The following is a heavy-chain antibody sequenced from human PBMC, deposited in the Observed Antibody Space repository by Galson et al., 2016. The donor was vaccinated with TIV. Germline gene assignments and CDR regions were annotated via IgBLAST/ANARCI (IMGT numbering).Heavy chain of an antibody. D-gene: IGHD1-1*01. CDR2: LTGSGAVT. CDR3: AQDDQGCVDIAGTDN. V-gene: IGHV3-23*01. Sequence: SLRLSCAASGFSFSVYAMSWVRQAPGKGLEWVSSLTGSGAVTYYAESVKGRFTISRDNSKNTLHLQMSNLRPEDTAMYYCAQDDQGCVDIAGTDNWGQGTLVTVSS. CDR1: GFSFSVYA. J-gene: IGHJ4*02.